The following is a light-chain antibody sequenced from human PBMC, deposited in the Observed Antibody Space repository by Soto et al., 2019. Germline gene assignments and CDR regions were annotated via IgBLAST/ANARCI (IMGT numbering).Light chain of an antibody. Sequence: EIVLTQSPGTLSLSPGERANLSCRASQSVSRSYLAWYQQIPGQAPRLLIYGASNRATGIPDRFSGSGSGTDFALTISRLEPEDFAVYYCQQYGSSPWTFGQGTKVEIK. V-gene: IGKV3-20*01. CDR2: GAS. CDR1: QSVSRSY. CDR3: QQYGSSPWT. J-gene: IGKJ1*01.